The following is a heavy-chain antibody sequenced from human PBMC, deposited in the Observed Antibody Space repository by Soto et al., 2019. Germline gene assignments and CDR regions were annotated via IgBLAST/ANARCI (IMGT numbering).Heavy chain of an antibody. Sequence: QVQLVQSGAEVKKPGSSVKVSCKASGGAFSSYAISWVRQAPGQGLEWMGGIISIFGTAKYAQKFQGRVTITADESTSTAYMELRSLRSEDTAVYYCARDRAAAAGPAFYYYGMDVWGQGTTVTVSS. V-gene: IGHV1-69*01. CDR2: IISIFGTA. D-gene: IGHD6-13*01. J-gene: IGHJ6*02. CDR1: GGAFSSYA. CDR3: ARDRAAAAGPAFYYYGMDV.